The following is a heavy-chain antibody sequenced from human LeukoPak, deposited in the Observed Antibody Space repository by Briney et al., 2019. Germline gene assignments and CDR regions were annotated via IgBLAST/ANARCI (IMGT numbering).Heavy chain of an antibody. CDR2: LSPGDSDT. Sequence: GESLKISCKGSGYSFTTYWIAWVRQMPGKGLEWMGILSPGDSDTRYSPSFQGQVTISVDKSISTAYLQWSSLKASDTAMYYCARANDYGSGSYHYYYYYMDVWGKGTTVTVSS. D-gene: IGHD3-10*01. V-gene: IGHV5-51*01. CDR3: ARANDYGSGSYHYYYYYMDV. CDR1: GYSFTTYW. J-gene: IGHJ6*03.